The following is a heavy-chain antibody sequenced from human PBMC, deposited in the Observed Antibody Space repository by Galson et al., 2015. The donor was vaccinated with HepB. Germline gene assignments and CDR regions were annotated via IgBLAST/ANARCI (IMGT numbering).Heavy chain of an antibody. CDR3: AKANSTYCTSASCYSAAFDI. V-gene: IGHV3-30*18. CDR2: ISYDGSYK. CDR1: GFTINIYG. Sequence: SLRLSCAVSGFTINIYGMHWVRQAPGKGLEWVSVISYDGSYKYYADSVKGRFTISRDNSKNTLYLQMNSLRAEDTAVYYCAKANSTYCTSASCYSAAFDIWGQGTMVTVSS. J-gene: IGHJ3*02. D-gene: IGHD2-2*01.